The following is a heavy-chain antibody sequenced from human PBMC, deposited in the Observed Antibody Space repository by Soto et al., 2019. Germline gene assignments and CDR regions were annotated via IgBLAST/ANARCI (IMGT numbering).Heavy chain of an antibody. V-gene: IGHV4-30-4*01. CDR2: IYYSGST. Sequence: PSETLSLTCTVSGGSISSGDYYWSWIRQPPGKGLEWIGYIYYSGSTYYNPSLKSRVTISVDTSKNQFSLKLSSVTAADTAVYYCARDMVATPHYYGMAVWGQGTTVTVSS. CDR1: GGSISSGDYY. CDR3: ARDMVATPHYYGMAV. D-gene: IGHD5-12*01. J-gene: IGHJ6*02.